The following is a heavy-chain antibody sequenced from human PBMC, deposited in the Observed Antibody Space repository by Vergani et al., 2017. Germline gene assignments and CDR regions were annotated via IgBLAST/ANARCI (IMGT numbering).Heavy chain of an antibody. V-gene: IGHV5-51*01. Sequence: EVQLVQSGAEVKKPGASLKISCKGSGYSFTSYWIGWVRQMAGKGLEWMGIIYTGDSDTRYSPSFQGQVTISADKSISPAYRQWSSLKASDTAMDYCARGDVPWELHQFDYWGQGTLVTVSS. J-gene: IGHJ4*02. D-gene: IGHD1-26*01. CDR1: GYSFTSYW. CDR3: ARGDVPWELHQFDY. CDR2: IYTGDSDT.